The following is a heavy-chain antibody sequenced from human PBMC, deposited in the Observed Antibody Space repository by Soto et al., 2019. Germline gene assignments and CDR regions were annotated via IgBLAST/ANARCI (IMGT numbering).Heavy chain of an antibody. D-gene: IGHD5-18*01. CDR2: IGSTSAYI. CDR1: GFSFSIYS. J-gene: IGHJ3*02. CDR3: AREVDKAMGNAASDI. V-gene: IGHV3-21*01. Sequence: GVSLRLSCAAHGFSFSIYSMGWVRQAPGRGLEWVSSIGSTSAYIYYGGSVRGRFTITRDNARTSLYLHMNSLRDEDMTIYYCAREVDKAMGNAASDISRQGTLVTVPS.